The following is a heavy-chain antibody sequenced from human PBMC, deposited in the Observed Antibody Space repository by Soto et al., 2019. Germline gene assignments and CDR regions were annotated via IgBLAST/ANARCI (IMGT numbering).Heavy chain of an antibody. V-gene: IGHV4-34*01. J-gene: IGHJ4*02. Sequence: QVQLQQWGAGLLKPSETLSLTCAVYGGSFSGYYWSWIRQPPGKGLEWIGEINHSGSTNYNPSLKSRVTISVDTSKNQFSLKLSSVTAADTAVYYCARGRAYSSSWVDYWGQGTLVTVSS. CDR3: ARGRAYSSSWVDY. CDR1: GGSFSGYY. CDR2: INHSGST. D-gene: IGHD6-13*01.